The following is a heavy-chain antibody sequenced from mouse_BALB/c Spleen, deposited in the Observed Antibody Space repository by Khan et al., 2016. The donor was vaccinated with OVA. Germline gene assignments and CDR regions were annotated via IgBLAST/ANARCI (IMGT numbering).Heavy chain of an antibody. CDR1: GFSLTDYA. Sequence: QMQLEESGPGPVAPSQSLSITCTVSGFSLTDYAVSWIRQPPGKGLEWLGVIWVSGSKYYNSVLKPRLSISKDNSKSQVFLKMNSLQTDDTAMYFCARDPPYYSMDYWGQGTSVTVSS. V-gene: IGHV2-6-5*01. J-gene: IGHJ4*01. CDR3: ARDPPYYSMDY. CDR2: IWVSGSK.